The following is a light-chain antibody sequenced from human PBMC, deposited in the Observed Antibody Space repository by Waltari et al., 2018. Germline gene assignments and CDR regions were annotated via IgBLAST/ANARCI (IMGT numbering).Light chain of an antibody. V-gene: IGLV3-19*01. CDR1: SLRSYY. J-gene: IGLJ2*01. CDR3: NSRDSSGKLVV. CDR2: GKN. Sequence: SSELTQDPAGSVALGQTVRITCQGDSLRSYYASWYQQKPGQAPVLVIFGKNNRPSRIPDRFSGSSSGNTASLTITGAQAEDEADYYCNSRDSSGKLVVFGGGTKLTVL.